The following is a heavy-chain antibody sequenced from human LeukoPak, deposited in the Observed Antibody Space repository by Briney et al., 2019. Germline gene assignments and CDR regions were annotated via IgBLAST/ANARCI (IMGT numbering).Heavy chain of an antibody. V-gene: IGHV3-23*01. D-gene: IGHD3-10*01. CDR3: AKDIPGRVLLWFGVTYYFDY. CDR2: ISGSGDNT. Sequence: GGSLRLSCAASGFTFSSYAMSWVRQVPGKGLEWVSVISGSGDNTYYADSVKGRFTISRDNSKNTLYLQMNSLRAEDTAVYYCAKDIPGRVLLWFGVTYYFDYWGQGTLVTVSS. CDR1: GFTFSSYA. J-gene: IGHJ4*02.